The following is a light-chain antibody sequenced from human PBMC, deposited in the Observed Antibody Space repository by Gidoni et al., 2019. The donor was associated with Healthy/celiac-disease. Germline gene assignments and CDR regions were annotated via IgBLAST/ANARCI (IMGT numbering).Light chain of an antibody. CDR2: GAS. CDR1: QSVSSRY. V-gene: IGKV3-20*01. J-gene: IGKJ3*01. Sequence: EIVLKQSPGTLSLSPGERATLSCRASQSVSSRYLAWYQQKPGHAPRLIIYGASSRATGIPDRFSVSWSGTDFTLTLSRLEPEDFAVYYCQQYGSSPLFTFGPGTKVDIK. CDR3: QQYGSSPLFT.